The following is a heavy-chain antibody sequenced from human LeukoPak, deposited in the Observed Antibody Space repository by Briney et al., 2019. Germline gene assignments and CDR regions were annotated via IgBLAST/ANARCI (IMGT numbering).Heavy chain of an antibody. V-gene: IGHV3-7*05. D-gene: IGHD6-19*01. J-gene: IGHJ4*02. Sequence: GGSLRLSCAASGFTFSNNWMSWVRKPPGKGPEWVANIKQDGSEKYYVDSVKGRFTISRDNAKNSLYLQINSLRAEDSAVYYCAGSSGWARYFDYWGQGTLVTVSS. CDR3: AGSSGWARYFDY. CDR2: IKQDGSEK. CDR1: GFTFSNNW.